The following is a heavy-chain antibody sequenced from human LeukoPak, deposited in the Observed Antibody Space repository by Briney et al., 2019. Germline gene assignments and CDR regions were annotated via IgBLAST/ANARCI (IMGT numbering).Heavy chain of an antibody. J-gene: IGHJ5*02. D-gene: IGHD3-22*01. CDR2: IYHSGST. Sequence: SETLSLTCTVSGYSISSGYYWGWIRQPPGKGLEWIGSIYHSGSTYYNPSLKSRVTISVDTSKNQFSLKLSSVTAADTAVYYCARGSLTMKAFDPWGQGTLVTVSS. V-gene: IGHV4-38-2*02. CDR3: ARGSLTMKAFDP. CDR1: GYSISSGYY.